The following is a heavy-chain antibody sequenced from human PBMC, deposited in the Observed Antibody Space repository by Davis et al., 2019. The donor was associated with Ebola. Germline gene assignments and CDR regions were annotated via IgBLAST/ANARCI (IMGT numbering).Heavy chain of an antibody. Sequence: ASVKVSCKASGYTFTSYGISWVRQAPGQGLEWMGWISAYNGNTNYAQKLQGRVTMTTDTSTSTAYMELRSLRSDDTAVYYCARVTQLVATIRKLTYYYYGMDVWGQGTTVTVSS. V-gene: IGHV1-18*01. D-gene: IGHD5-12*01. CDR3: ARVTQLVATIRKLTYYYYGMDV. CDR1: GYTFTSYG. CDR2: ISAYNGNT. J-gene: IGHJ6*02.